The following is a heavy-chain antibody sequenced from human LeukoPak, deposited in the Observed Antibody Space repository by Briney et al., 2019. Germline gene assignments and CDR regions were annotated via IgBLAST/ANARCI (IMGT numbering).Heavy chain of an antibody. Sequence: GGSLRLSCAASGFTFDDYGMSWVRQAPGKGLEWVSGINWNGGSTGYADSVKGRFTISRDNAKNSLYLQMNSLRAEDTAVYYCAKDGIAAAGRFDYWGQGTLVTVSS. CDR1: GFTFDDYG. D-gene: IGHD6-13*01. CDR2: INWNGGST. J-gene: IGHJ4*02. V-gene: IGHV3-20*04. CDR3: AKDGIAAAGRFDY.